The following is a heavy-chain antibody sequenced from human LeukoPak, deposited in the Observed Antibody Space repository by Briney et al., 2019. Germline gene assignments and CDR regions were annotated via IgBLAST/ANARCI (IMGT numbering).Heavy chain of an antibody. CDR3: AHRHRGVASDI. J-gene: IGHJ3*02. V-gene: IGHV2-5*01. CDR1: GFSFSSGGVG. D-gene: IGHD2-15*01. CDR2: IYENDEK. Sequence: SGPTLVNPTQTLTLACTFSGFSFSSGGVGVGWIRQPPGGALEWLGVIYENDEKLYSSSLHNRLRITKDTSKNQVVLTMANMDPVDTATYYCAHRHRGVASDIWGQGTMVTVSS.